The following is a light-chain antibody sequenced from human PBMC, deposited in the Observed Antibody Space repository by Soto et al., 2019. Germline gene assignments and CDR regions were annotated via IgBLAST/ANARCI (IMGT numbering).Light chain of an antibody. V-gene: IGLV1-47*01. CDR2: RNN. Sequence: QSALTQPPSASGTPGQRVTISCFGSSSNIGSNYVCWYHQLPGTAPKLLIYRNNQRPSGGPDRFSGSRSGTSASLAISGLRSEDEADYFCAAWDDSLDAVEFGGGTKLTVL. J-gene: IGLJ2*01. CDR3: AAWDDSLDAVE. CDR1: SSNIGSNY.